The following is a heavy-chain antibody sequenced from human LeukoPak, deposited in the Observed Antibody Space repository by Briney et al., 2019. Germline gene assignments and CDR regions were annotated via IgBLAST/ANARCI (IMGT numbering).Heavy chain of an antibody. J-gene: IGHJ4*02. CDR2: INSDGSST. D-gene: IGHD6-13*01. V-gene: IGHV3-74*01. Sequence: GGSLRLSCAASGFTFSSYWMHWVRQAPGKGLVWVSRINSDGSSTSYADSVKGRFTISRDNAKNTLYLQMNSLRAKDTAVYYCARDPAGIAAAGSSFDYWGQGTLVTVSS. CDR1: GFTFSSYW. CDR3: ARDPAGIAAAGSSFDY.